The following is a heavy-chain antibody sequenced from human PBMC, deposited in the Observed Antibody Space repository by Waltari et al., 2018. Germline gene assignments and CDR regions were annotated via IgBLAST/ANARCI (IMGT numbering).Heavy chain of an antibody. CDR3: ARGSANGSGNDAFDI. CDR1: GYTFTGYY. CDR2: INPNSGGT. D-gene: IGHD3-10*01. Sequence: QVQLVQSGAEVKKPGASVKVSCKASGYTFTGYYMHWVRQAPGQGLEWMGRINPNSGGTNYAQKFQGRVTMTRDTSISTAYMELSRLRSDDTAVYYCARGSANGSGNDAFDIWGQGTMVTVSS. V-gene: IGHV1-2*06. J-gene: IGHJ3*02.